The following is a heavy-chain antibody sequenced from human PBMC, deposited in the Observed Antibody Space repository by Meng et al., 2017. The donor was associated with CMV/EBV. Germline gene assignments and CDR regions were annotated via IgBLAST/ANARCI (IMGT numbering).Heavy chain of an antibody. V-gene: IGHV3-21*01. CDR1: GFTFSSYS. D-gene: IGHD2-15*01. CDR2: ISSSSSYI. Sequence: GESLKISCAASGFTFSSYSMNWVRQAPGKGLEWVSSISSSSSYIYYADSVKGRFIISRDNAKNSLYLQMNSLRAEDTAVYYCARDGIVVVVAATSYYGMDVWGQGTTVTVS. CDR3: ARDGIVVVVAATSYYGMDV. J-gene: IGHJ6*02.